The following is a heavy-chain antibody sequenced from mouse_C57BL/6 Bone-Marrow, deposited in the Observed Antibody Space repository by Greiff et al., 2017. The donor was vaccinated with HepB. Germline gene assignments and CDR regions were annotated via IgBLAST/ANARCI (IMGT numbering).Heavy chain of an antibody. CDR1: GFTFSDYG. D-gene: IGHD1-1*01. CDR2: ISSGSSTI. V-gene: IGHV5-17*01. J-gene: IGHJ4*01. CDR3: ARGHYGSTQYYYAMDY. Sequence: EVQLQESGGGLVKPGGSLKLSCAASGFTFSDYGMHWVRQAPEKGLEWVAYISSGSSTIYYADTVKGRFTISRDNAKNTLFLQMTSLRSEDTAMYYCARGHYGSTQYYYAMDYWGQGTSVTVSS.